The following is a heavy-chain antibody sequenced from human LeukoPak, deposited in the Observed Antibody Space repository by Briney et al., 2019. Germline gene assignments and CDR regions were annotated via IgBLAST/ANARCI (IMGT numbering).Heavy chain of an antibody. D-gene: IGHD1-26*01. CDR3: ARLKVGVPAIDY. CDR2: IYHRGST. CDR1: GGSISSSNW. V-gene: IGHV4-4*02. J-gene: IGHJ4*02. Sequence: SETLSLTCAASGGSISSSNWWTWVRQPPGKGLEWIGEIYHRGSTNYNPSLKSRVTISVDKSKNQFSLNLSSVTAADTAVYFCARLKVGVPAIDYWGQGTLVTVSS.